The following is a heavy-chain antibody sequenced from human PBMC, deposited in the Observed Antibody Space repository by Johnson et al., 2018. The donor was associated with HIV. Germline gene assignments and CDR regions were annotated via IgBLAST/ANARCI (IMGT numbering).Heavy chain of an antibody. CDR3: ARGIAVSNWVDI. V-gene: IGHV3-30*04. J-gene: IGHJ3*02. CDR1: GFTFSSYA. Sequence: QVQLVESGGGVVQPGRSLRLSCAASGFTFSSYAMHWVRQAPGKGLEWVAVISYDGSNKYYAYSVKGRFTISRDNSKNTLYLQMNSLRAEDTAVYYCARGIAVSNWVDIWGQGTMVTVSS. CDR2: ISYDGSNK. D-gene: IGHD6-19*01.